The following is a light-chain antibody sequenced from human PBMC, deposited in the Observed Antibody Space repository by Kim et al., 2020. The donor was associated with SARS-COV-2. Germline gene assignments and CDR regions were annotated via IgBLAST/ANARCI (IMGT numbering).Light chain of an antibody. CDR1: HNIKNA. CDR3: QQHFTWPPIA. CDR2: GAS. V-gene: IGKV3-15*01. Sequence: SPGESDGLACSTSHNIKNALAWYQQTSGRPPRLLVYGASTRATDIPARFSGSGSGTVFTLTITNVQSEDSALYFCQQHFTWPPIAFGQGARLEIK. J-gene: IGKJ5*01.